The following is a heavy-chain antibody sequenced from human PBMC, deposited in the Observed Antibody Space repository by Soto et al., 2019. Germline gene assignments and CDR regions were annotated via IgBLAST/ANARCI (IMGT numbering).Heavy chain of an antibody. Sequence: SVKVSCKASGGTFSSYAISWVRQAPGQGLEWMGGIIPIFGTANYAQKFQGRVTITADKSTSTAYMELSSLRSEDTAVYYCARQLQGLYYFDYWGLGTLVTVSS. J-gene: IGHJ4*02. CDR3: ARQLQGLYYFDY. CDR1: GGTFSSYA. CDR2: IIPIFGTA. V-gene: IGHV1-69*06. D-gene: IGHD4-4*01.